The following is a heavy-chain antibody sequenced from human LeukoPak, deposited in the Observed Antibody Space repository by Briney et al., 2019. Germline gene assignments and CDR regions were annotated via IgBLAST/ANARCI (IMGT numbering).Heavy chain of an antibody. CDR3: AKDVETYSYVDRADMFV. CDR2: ISSSGSTI. CDR1: GFTFSSYE. Sequence: GGSLRLSCAASGFTFSSYEMNWVRQAPGKGLEWVSYISSSGSTIYYADSVKGRCTISRDNSKNTLYLQINSLRAEDTAVYYCAKDVETYSYVDRADMFVWGNGNPWTISS. D-gene: IGHD5-18*01. J-gene: IGHJ6*03. V-gene: IGHV3-48*03.